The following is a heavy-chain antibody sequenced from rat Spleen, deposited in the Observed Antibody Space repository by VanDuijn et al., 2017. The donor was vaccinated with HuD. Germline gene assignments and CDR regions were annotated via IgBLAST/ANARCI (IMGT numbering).Heavy chain of an antibody. V-gene: IGHV5-20*01. Sequence: EVQLLESDGGFVQPGGSMKLSCAASGFTFSNYYMAWVRQAPTKGLEWVASISFDGSSTYYRDSVKGRFTISRDNAKSTLYVQMDSLRSEDTATYYCTTENYWFAYWGQGTLVTVSS. J-gene: IGHJ3*01. D-gene: IGHD1-10*01. CDR2: ISFDGSST. CDR1: GFTFSNYY. CDR3: TTENYWFAY.